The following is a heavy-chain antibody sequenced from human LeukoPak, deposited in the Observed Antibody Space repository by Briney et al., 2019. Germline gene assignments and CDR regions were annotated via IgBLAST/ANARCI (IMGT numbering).Heavy chain of an antibody. CDR3: ARDLSYGDSRS. Sequence: GGSLRLPCAASGFPFSTYSMNWVRQGPGKGLEWVSSISSSSSSIHYADSVKGRFTISRDNAKNSLYLQMNSLRAEDTAVYYCARDLSYGDSRSGGQGTLVTVSS. CDR1: GFPFSTYS. CDR2: ISSSSSSI. V-gene: IGHV3-21*01. J-gene: IGHJ4*02. D-gene: IGHD4-17*01.